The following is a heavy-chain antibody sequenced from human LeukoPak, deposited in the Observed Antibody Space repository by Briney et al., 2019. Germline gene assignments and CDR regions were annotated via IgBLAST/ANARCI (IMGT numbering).Heavy chain of an antibody. CDR2: IYHTGGT. CDR3: ASANGYRNY. V-gene: IGHV4-4*02. J-gene: IGHJ4*02. Sequence: SGTLSLTCAVSGGSISSTNWWSWVRQPPGKGLEWIGEIYHTGGTNYNPSLKSRVTISVDKSKNQFSLKLNSVTAADTAVYYCASANGYRNYWGQGTLVTVSS. D-gene: IGHD5-24*01. CDR1: GGSISSTNW.